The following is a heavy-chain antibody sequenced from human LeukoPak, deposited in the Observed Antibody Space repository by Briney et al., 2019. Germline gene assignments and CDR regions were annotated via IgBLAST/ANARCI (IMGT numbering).Heavy chain of an antibody. D-gene: IGHD3-22*01. J-gene: IGHJ3*02. V-gene: IGHV3-23*01. CDR2: ISGSGGST. Sequence: GGSLRLSCAASGFTFSSYAMSWVRQAPGKGLEWVSAISGSGGSTYYADPVKGRFTISRDNSKNTLYLQMNSLRAEDTAVYYCAKDYDSSGYYGGAFDIWGQGTMVTVSS. CDR1: GFTFSSYA. CDR3: AKDYDSSGYYGGAFDI.